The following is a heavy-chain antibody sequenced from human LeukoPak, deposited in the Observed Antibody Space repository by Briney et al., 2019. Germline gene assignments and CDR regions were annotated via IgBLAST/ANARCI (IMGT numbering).Heavy chain of an antibody. CDR2: INSDGSST. V-gene: IGHV3-74*01. D-gene: IGHD3-22*01. J-gene: IGHJ4*02. CDR1: GFTFSSYW. Sequence: GGSLRLSCAASGFTFSSYWMHWVRQAPGKGLVWVSRINSDGSSTSYADSVKGRVTISRDNAKNTLYLQMNSLRAEDRAVYYCARAHSYDSSAYPGGYWGRGTLVTVSS. CDR3: ARAHSYDSSAYPGGY.